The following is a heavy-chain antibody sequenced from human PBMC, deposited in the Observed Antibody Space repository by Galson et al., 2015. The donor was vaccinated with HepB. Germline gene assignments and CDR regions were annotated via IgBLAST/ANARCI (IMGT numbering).Heavy chain of an antibody. J-gene: IGHJ4*02. Sequence: SVKVSCKASGGTFSSYAISWVRQAPGQGLEWMGGIIPIFGTANYAQKFQGRVTITADKSTSTAYMELSSLRSEDTAVYYCARVRADIGQKGFTSDPGGFDYWGQGTLVTVSS. CDR1: GGTFSSYA. CDR3: ARVRADIGQKGFTSDPGGFDY. D-gene: IGHD6-19*01. CDR2: IIPIFGTA. V-gene: IGHV1-69*06.